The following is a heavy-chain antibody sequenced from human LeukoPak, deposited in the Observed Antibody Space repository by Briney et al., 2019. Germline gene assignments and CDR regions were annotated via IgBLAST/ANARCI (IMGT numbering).Heavy chain of an antibody. CDR2: ISGSGGST. CDR1: GFTVSGNY. D-gene: IGHD3-3*01. J-gene: IGHJ4*02. V-gene: IGHV3-23*01. Sequence: QPGGSLRLSCAASGFTVSGNYMNWVRQAPGKGLEWVSTISGSGGSTNYADSVKGRFTISRDNSKSTVYLQMNSLRAEDTAVYYCAKGFWNGPYDYWGQGTLVTVSS. CDR3: AKGFWNGPYDY.